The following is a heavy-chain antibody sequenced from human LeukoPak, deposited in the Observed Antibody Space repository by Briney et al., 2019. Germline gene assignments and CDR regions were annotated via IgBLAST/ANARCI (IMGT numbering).Heavy chain of an antibody. V-gene: IGHV4-39*01. J-gene: IGHJ4*02. D-gene: IGHD1-14*01. CDR2: IYSGGMT. Sequence: PSETLSLTCTVTGGSISSGDYYWSWLRQPPGKGLEWIASIYSGGMTFYSPSLKSRLTISADTSRNHFSLRLSSVTAADTALYFCARHFDHPTAYFDYWDQGSLVTVSS. CDR1: GGSISSGDYY. CDR3: ARHFDHPTAYFDY.